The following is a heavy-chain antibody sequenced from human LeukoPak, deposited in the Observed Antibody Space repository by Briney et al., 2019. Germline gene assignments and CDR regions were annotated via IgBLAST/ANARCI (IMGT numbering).Heavy chain of an antibody. Sequence: SETLSLTCTVSGYSISSGYYWGWIRQPPGKGLEWIGSIYYSGNTYYNPSLKSRVTISVDTSKNQFSLKLSSVTAADTAMYYCARVLAAAGNNWFDPWGQGTLVTVSS. J-gene: IGHJ5*02. CDR3: ARVLAAAGNNWFDP. D-gene: IGHD6-13*01. CDR1: GYSISSGYY. V-gene: IGHV4-38-2*02. CDR2: IYYSGNT.